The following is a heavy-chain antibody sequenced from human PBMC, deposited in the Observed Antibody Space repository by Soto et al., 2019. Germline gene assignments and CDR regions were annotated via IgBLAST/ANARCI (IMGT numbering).Heavy chain of an antibody. CDR2: ISGSGGST. CDR3: AKDSAEYYYGSGSTRVDYYYYYMDV. V-gene: IGHV3-23*01. D-gene: IGHD3-10*01. CDR1: GFTFSSYA. J-gene: IGHJ6*03. Sequence: PGGSLRLSCAASGFTFSSYAMSWVRQAPGKGQGWVSAISGSGGSTYYADSVKGRFTISRDNSKNTLYLQMNSLRAEDTAVYYCAKDSAEYYYGSGSTRVDYYYYYMDVWGKGTTVTVSS.